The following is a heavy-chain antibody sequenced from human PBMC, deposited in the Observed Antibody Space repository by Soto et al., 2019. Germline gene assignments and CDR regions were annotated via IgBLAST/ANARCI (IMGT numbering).Heavy chain of an antibody. CDR2: ISAYNGNT. Sequence: ASVKVSCKTSGYTFTTYGVSWVRQAPGQGLEWMGWISAYNGNTNYAQKLQGRVTMTTDTSTSTAYMELRGLRSDDTAVYSCAIDRYYSGSGSYYISWFDPWGQGTLVTVSS. J-gene: IGHJ5*02. V-gene: IGHV1-18*04. CDR3: AIDRYYSGSGSYYISWFDP. D-gene: IGHD3-10*01. CDR1: GYTFTTYG.